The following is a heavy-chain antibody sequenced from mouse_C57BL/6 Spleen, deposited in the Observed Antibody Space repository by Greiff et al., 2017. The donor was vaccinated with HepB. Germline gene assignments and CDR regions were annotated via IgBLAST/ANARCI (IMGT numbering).Heavy chain of an antibody. V-gene: IGHV1-59*01. CDR1: GYTFTSYW. D-gene: IGHD2-5*01. CDR3: ARHYSNYVDYFDY. CDR2: IDPSDSYT. J-gene: IGHJ2*01. Sequence: QVHVKQPGAELVRPGTSVKLSCKASGYTFTSYWMHWVKQRPGQGLEWIGVIDPSDSYTNYNQKFKGKATLTVDTSSSTAYMQLSSLTSEDSAVYYGARHYSNYVDYFDYWGQGTTLTVSS.